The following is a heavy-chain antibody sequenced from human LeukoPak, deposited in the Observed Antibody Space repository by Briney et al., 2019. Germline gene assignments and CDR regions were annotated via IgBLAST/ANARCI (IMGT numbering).Heavy chain of an antibody. J-gene: IGHJ4*02. CDR2: MYNSGST. Sequence: SETLSLTCIVSGGSISRSSHYWGWIRQPPGKGLEWIGSMYNSGSTYYNPSLKSRVTISVDTSKNQFSLKLSSVTAADTAVYYCARVEGRLYDYVWGSSRAYYFDYWGQGTLVTVSS. D-gene: IGHD3-16*01. CDR1: GGSISRSSHY. CDR3: ARVEGRLYDYVWGSSRAYYFDY. V-gene: IGHV4-39*07.